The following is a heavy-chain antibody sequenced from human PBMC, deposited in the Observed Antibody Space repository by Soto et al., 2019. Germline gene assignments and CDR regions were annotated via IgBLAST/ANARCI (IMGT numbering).Heavy chain of an antibody. CDR1: GYTFTSYG. V-gene: IGHV1-18*04. CDR2: ISAYNGNT. CDR3: AREVVGEREGYQLLANWFDP. Sequence: ASVKVSCKSSGYTFTSYGISWVRQAPGQGLEWMGWISAYNGNTNYAQKLQGRVTMTTDTSTSTAYMELRSLRSDDTAVYYCAREVVGEREGYQLLANWFDPWGQ. D-gene: IGHD2-2*01. J-gene: IGHJ5*02.